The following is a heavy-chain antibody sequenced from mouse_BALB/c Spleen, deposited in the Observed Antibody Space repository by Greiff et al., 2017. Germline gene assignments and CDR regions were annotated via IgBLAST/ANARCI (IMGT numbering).Heavy chain of an antibody. CDR1: GDSITSGY. D-gene: IGHD2-1*01. J-gene: IGHJ1*01. V-gene: IGHV3-8*02. CDR2: ISYSGST. CDR3: ARWLYYGNFHWYFDV. Sequence: EVKLMESGPSLVKPSQTLSLTCSVTGDSITSGYWNWIRKFPGNKLEYMGYISYSGSTYYNPSLKSRISITRDTSKNQYYLQLNSVTTEDTATYYCARWLYYGNFHWYFDVWGAGTTVTVSS.